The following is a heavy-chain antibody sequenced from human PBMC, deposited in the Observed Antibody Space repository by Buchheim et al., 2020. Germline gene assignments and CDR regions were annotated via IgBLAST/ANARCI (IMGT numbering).Heavy chain of an antibody. Sequence: QVQLVESGGGVVQPGRSLRLSCAASGFTFSSYAMHWVRQAPGKGLEWVAVISYDGSNKYYADSVKGRFTISRDNSKNTLYLQMNSLGAEDTAVYYCARDGDSGSYKEYWGQGTL. J-gene: IGHJ4*02. CDR1: GFTFSSYA. D-gene: IGHD1-26*01. V-gene: IGHV3-30*04. CDR2: ISYDGSNK. CDR3: ARDGDSGSYKEY.